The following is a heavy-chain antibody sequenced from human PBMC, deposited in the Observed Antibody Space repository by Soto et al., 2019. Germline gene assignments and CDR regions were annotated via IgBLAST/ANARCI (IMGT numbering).Heavy chain of an antibody. CDR2: ISWNSGSI. D-gene: IGHD2-8*01. Sequence: GGSLRLSCAASGFTFDDYAMHWVRQAPGKGLEWVSGISWNSGSIGYADSVKGRFTISRDNAKNSLYLQMNSLRAEDTALYYCAKGLNYYYYYYMDVWGKGTTVTVSS. CDR3: AKGLNYYYYYYMDV. V-gene: IGHV3-9*01. CDR1: GFTFDDYA. J-gene: IGHJ6*03.